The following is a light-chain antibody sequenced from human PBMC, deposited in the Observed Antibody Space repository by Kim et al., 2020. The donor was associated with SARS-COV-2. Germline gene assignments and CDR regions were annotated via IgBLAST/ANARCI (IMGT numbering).Light chain of an antibody. CDR2: QTS. Sequence: IVLTQSPGPLSLSPGEGATLSCRASQHVYKGYLAWYQQRLGQAPRLLIYQTSNRATGIPDRFSGSGSGTDFTLTISRLEPEDFAGYYCQQYGSSPPYTFGQGTKLEI. J-gene: IGKJ2*01. V-gene: IGKV3-20*01. CDR1: QHVYKGY. CDR3: QQYGSSPPYT.